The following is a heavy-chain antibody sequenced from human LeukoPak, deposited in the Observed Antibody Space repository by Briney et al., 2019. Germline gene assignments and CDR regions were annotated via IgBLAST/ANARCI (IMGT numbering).Heavy chain of an antibody. J-gene: IGHJ4*02. Sequence: GGSLRLSCAASGFTFSSYSMNWVRQAPGKGLEWVSSISSSSSYIYYADSVKGRFTISRDNAKNSLYLQMNSLRAEDTAVYYCARESLLGDYDILTGYDYWGQGTLVTVSS. D-gene: IGHD3-9*01. CDR1: GFTFSSYS. CDR2: ISSSSSYI. CDR3: ARESLLGDYDILTGYDY. V-gene: IGHV3-21*01.